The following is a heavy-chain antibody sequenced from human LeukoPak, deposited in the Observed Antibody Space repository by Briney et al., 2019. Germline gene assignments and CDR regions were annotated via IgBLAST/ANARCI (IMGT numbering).Heavy chain of an antibody. CDR2: INHSGST. J-gene: IGHJ4*02. CDR1: GGSFSGYY. V-gene: IGHV4-34*01. D-gene: IGHD2-2*01. Sequence: PSETLSLTCAVYGGSFSGYYWSWIRQPPGKGLEWIGEINHSGSTNYNTSLKSRVTISVDTSKNQFSLKLSSVTAADTAVYYCARGPLCSSTSCYWGYWGQGTLVSVSS. CDR3: ARGPLCSSTSCYWGY.